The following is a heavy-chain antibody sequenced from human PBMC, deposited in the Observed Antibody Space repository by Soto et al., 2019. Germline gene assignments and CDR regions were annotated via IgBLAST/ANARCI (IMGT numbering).Heavy chain of an antibody. CDR1: GFTVSSNY. CDR2: IYSGGST. CDR3: ATDTMVRGVIIKNYY. D-gene: IGHD3-10*01. J-gene: IGHJ4*02. V-gene: IGHV3-66*01. Sequence: EVQLVESGGGLVQPGGSLRLSCAASGFTVSSNYMSWVRQAPGKGLEWVSVIYSGGSTYYADSVKGRFTISRDNSKNTLYLQMNSLRAEDTAVYYCATDTMVRGVIIKNYYWGQGTLVTVSS.